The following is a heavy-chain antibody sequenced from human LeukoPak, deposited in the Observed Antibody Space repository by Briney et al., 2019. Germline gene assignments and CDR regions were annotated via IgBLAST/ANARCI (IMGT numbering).Heavy chain of an antibody. D-gene: IGHD4-17*01. V-gene: IGHV4-31*03. Sequence: SETLSLTCTVSGGSISSGGYYWSWIRQHPGKGLEWIGYIYYSGSTYYNPSLKSRVTISVDTSKNQFSLKLSSVTAADTAVYYCARDRDDYGDRGAFDIWGQGTMVTVSS. CDR2: IYYSGST. J-gene: IGHJ3*02. CDR1: GGSISSGGYY. CDR3: ARDRDDYGDRGAFDI.